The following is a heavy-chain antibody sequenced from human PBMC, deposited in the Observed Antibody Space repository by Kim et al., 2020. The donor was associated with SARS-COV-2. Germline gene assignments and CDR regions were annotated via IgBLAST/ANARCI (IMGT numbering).Heavy chain of an antibody. CDR1: GFTFSNYG. V-gene: IGHV3-30*18. D-gene: IGHD2-2*01. Sequence: GGSLRLSCAASGFTFSNYGMHWVRQAPGKGLEWVAVISYDGSNKYYADSVKGRFTISRDNSKNTLYLQMNSLRAEDTAVYYCAKVPLDIYYCSSTSCFYGMDVWGQGTTVTVSS. CDR2: ISYDGSNK. CDR3: AKVPLDIYYCSSTSCFYGMDV. J-gene: IGHJ6*02.